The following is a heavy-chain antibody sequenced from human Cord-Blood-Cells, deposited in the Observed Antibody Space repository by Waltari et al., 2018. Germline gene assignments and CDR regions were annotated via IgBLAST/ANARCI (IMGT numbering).Heavy chain of an antibody. Sequence: EVQLVESGGGLIQPGGSLRLSCAASGFTVSCNYMSWVRQAPGKGLEWVSVIYSGGSTYYADSVKGRFTISRDNSKNTLYLQMNSLRAEDTAVYYCATNMGAVAGTFDYWGQGTLVTVSS. D-gene: IGHD6-19*01. CDR3: ATNMGAVAGTFDY. V-gene: IGHV3-53*01. CDR2: IYSGGST. J-gene: IGHJ4*02. CDR1: GFTVSCNY.